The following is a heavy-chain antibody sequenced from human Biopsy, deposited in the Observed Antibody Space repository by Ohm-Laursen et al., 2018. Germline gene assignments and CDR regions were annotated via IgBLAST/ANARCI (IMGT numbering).Heavy chain of an antibody. CDR1: GFTFDDYA. J-gene: IGHJ6*02. CDR2: ISWHSGSR. V-gene: IGHV3-9*01. D-gene: IGHD1-1*01. CDR3: AKDVRVKVQLDGMDV. Sequence: SLRLSCAASGFTFDDYAMHWVRQAPGKGLEWVSGISWHSGSRGYADSVKGRFTISRDNAKELLYLQMNSLRAEGTALYYCAKDVRVKVQLDGMDVWGQGTTVTVSS.